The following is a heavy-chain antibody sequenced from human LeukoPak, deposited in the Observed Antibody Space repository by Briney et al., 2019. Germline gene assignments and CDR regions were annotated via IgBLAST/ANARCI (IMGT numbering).Heavy chain of an antibody. D-gene: IGHD2/OR15-2a*01. CDR3: ARDTSAVFDAFDI. CDR2: IRFSRDTI. CDR1: GFTFTTYN. J-gene: IGHJ3*02. V-gene: IGHV3-48*04. Sequence: GGSLRLSCAASGFTFTTYNMNWVRQAPGKGLEWVSSIRFSRDTIYYADSVKGRFSISRDNAKNSLYLQMNSLRAEDTAVYYCARDTSAVFDAFDIWGQGTMVTVSS.